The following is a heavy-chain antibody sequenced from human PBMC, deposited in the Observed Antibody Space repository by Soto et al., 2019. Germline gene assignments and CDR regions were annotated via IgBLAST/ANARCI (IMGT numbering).Heavy chain of an antibody. CDR1: GYTFTSYG. Sequence: VASVKVSCKASGYTFTSYGISWVRQAPGQGLEWMGWISAYNGNTNYAQKLQGRVTMTTDTSTSTAYMELRSLRSDDTAVYYCAKLYYYDSSGYPLDYGMDVWGQGTTVTVSS. J-gene: IGHJ6*02. V-gene: IGHV1-18*01. D-gene: IGHD3-22*01. CDR2: ISAYNGNT. CDR3: AKLYYYDSSGYPLDYGMDV.